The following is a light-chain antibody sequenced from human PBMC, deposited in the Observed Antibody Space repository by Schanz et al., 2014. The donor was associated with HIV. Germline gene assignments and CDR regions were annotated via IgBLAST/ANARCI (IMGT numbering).Light chain of an antibody. J-gene: IGLJ2*01. CDR3: CSYAGSYTLV. CDR2: GVT. CDR1: SSDVGNYNY. V-gene: IGLV2-11*01. Sequence: QSALTQPRSVSGSPGQSVTISCTGTSSDVGNYNYVTWYQQHPGKAPKLLIFGVTERPSGIPDRVSGSKSGNTASLTISGLQSEDEADYFCCSYAGSYTLVFGGGTKLTVL.